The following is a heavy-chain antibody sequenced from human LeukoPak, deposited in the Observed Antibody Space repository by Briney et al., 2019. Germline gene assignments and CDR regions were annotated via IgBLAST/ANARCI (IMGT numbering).Heavy chain of an antibody. Sequence: PAGGSLRLSCAASGFTFDDYAMHWVRQAPGKGLEWVSGISWNGDSIAYADSVKGRFTISRDNAKNSLYLQMNSLGAEDTALYYCAKDREISVVVTLDYWGQGTLVTVSS. D-gene: IGHD3-22*01. CDR2: ISWNGDSI. J-gene: IGHJ4*02. CDR1: GFTFDDYA. V-gene: IGHV3-9*01. CDR3: AKDREISVVVTLDY.